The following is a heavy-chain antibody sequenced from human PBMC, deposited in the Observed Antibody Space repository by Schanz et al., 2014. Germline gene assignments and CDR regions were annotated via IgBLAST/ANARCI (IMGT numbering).Heavy chain of an antibody. CDR1: GGTFSRLT. D-gene: IGHD6-13*01. V-gene: IGHV1-69*08. CDR2: VIPILGVT. Sequence: QVQLVQSGADVKKPGSSVRVSCKASGGTFSRLTFSWVRQAPGQGLEWMGRVIPILGVTHYAQKFQGRVTITADKSTTTAYMELNSLSSDDTAVYYCARDGVDAAAGGNYWGQGTLVTVAS. J-gene: IGHJ4*02. CDR3: ARDGVDAAAGGNY.